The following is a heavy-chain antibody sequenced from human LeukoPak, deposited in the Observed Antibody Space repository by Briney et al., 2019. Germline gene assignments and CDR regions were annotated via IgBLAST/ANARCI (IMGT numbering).Heavy chain of an antibody. V-gene: IGHV3-23*01. D-gene: IGHD3-3*01. CDR1: GFTFSSYA. CDR2: ISGSGGSA. Sequence: GGSLRLSCAASGFTFSSYAMSWVRQAPGKGLEWVSAISGSGGSAYYADSVKGRFTIPRDNSKNTLYLQMNSLRAEDTAVYYCAGVVTSFPYFDYWGQGTLVTVSS. J-gene: IGHJ4*02. CDR3: AGVVTSFPYFDY.